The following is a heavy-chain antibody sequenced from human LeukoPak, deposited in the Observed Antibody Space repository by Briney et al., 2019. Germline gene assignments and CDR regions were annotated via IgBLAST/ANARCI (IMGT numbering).Heavy chain of an antibody. CDR3: AKGAEEGVVITTVYYYYMDV. V-gene: IGHV4-4*07. Sequence: SETLSLTCTVSSNSISSYYWSWIRQAAGKGLEWIGRISISGSTNYNPSLKSRVAMSIYTSKNQFSLRLSSVTAADTAVYYCAKGAEEGVVITTVYYYYMDVWGKGTTVTISS. CDR1: SNSISSYY. D-gene: IGHD3-22*01. J-gene: IGHJ6*03. CDR2: ISISGST.